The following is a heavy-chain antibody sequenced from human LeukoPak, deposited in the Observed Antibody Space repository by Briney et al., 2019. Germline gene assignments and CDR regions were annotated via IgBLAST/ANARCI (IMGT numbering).Heavy chain of an antibody. D-gene: IGHD3-9*01. CDR3: ARDGDYDILTGYYNILMDYYMDV. CDR2: IKQDGSEQ. J-gene: IGHJ6*03. Sequence: PGGSLRLSCAASGFTFSSYWMSWVRQAPGKGLEWVANIKQDGSEQYYVDSVKGRFTISRDNAKNSLYLQMNSLGAEDTAVYYCARDGDYDILTGYYNILMDYYMDVWGKGTTVTVSS. CDR1: GFTFSSYW. V-gene: IGHV3-7*01.